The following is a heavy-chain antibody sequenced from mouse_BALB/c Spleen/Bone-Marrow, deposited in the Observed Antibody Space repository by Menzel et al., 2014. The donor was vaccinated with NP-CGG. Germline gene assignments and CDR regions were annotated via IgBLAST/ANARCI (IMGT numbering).Heavy chain of an antibody. CDR1: GYTFTSYW. CDR2: IYPGNSDT. CDR3: TSDYDDY. Sequence: EVQGVESGTVLARPGASVKMSCKASGYTFTSYWMHWVKQRPGQDLEWIGAIYPGNSDTSYNQKFKGKAKLTAATSTSTAYMELSSLTNEDSAVYYCTSDYDDYWGQGTTLTVSS. V-gene: IGHV1-5*01. D-gene: IGHD1-1*01. J-gene: IGHJ2*01.